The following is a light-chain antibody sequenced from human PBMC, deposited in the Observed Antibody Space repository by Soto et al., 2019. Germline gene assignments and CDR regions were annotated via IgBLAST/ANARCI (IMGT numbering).Light chain of an antibody. J-gene: IGLJ3*02. CDR3: SSYTSSSTLV. V-gene: IGLV2-14*01. CDR2: EVS. Sequence: QSALTQPASVSGPPGQSITISCTGTSSDVGGYNYVSWYQQHPGKAPKLMIYEVSNRPSGVSNRFSGSKSGNTASLTISGLQAEGEADYYSSSYTSSSTLVSGGGTKVTVL. CDR1: SSDVGGYNY.